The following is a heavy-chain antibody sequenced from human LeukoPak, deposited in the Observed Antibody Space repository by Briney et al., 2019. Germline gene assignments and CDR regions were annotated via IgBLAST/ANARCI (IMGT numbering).Heavy chain of an antibody. D-gene: IGHD3-22*01. J-gene: IGHJ5*02. CDR2: IRYDGSNK. CDR3: AKDAGSYYDSSGYYFWFDP. CDR1: GFTFSSYG. V-gene: IGHV3-30*02. Sequence: GGSLRLSCAASGFTFSSYGMHWVRQAPGKGLEWVAFIRYDGSNKYYADSVKGRFTISRDNSKNTLYLQMNSLRAEDTAVYYCAKDAGSYYDSSGYYFWFDPWGQGILVTVST.